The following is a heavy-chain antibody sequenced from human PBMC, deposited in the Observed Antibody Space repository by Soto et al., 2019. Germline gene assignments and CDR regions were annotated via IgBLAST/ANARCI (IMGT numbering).Heavy chain of an antibody. CDR1: GFTFSSYS. Sequence: GGSLRLSCAASGFTFSSYSMNWVRQAPGKGLEWVSYISSSSSTIYYADSVKGRFTISRDNAKNSLYLQMNSLRDEDTAVYYCARVGSGSYYEDAFDIWGQGTMVTVS. CDR3: ARVGSGSYYEDAFDI. D-gene: IGHD1-26*01. J-gene: IGHJ3*02. CDR2: ISSSSSTI. V-gene: IGHV3-48*02.